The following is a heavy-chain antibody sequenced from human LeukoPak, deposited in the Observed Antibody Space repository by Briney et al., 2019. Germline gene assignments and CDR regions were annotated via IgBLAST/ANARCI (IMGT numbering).Heavy chain of an antibody. Sequence: GGSLRLSCAASGFTFSSYWMHWARQAPGKGLEWVSTISRSGVNTYYLDSVKGRFTISRDNSKNTLYLQMNSLRAEDTAVYFCAKDLQWSSSWHYGMDVWGQGTTVTVSS. D-gene: IGHD6-13*01. CDR2: ISRSGVNT. V-gene: IGHV3-23*01. J-gene: IGHJ6*02. CDR1: GFTFSSYW. CDR3: AKDLQWSSSWHYGMDV.